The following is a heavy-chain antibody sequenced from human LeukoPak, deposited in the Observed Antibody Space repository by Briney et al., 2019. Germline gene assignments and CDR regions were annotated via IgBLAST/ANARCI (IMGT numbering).Heavy chain of an antibody. CDR3: ARGLAWFGELLPTHDAFDI. J-gene: IGHJ3*02. D-gene: IGHD3-10*01. CDR2: IYSGGST. V-gene: IGHV3-53*01. CDR1: GFTVSSNY. Sequence: PGGSLRLSCAASGFTVSSNYMSWVRQAPGKGLEWVSVIYSGGSTYYADSVKGRFTISRDNSKNTLYLQRNSLRAEDTAVYYCARGLAWFGELLPTHDAFDIWGQGTMVTVSS.